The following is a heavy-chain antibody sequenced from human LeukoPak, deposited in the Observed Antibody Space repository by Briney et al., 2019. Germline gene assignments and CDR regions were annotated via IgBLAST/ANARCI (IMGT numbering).Heavy chain of an antibody. CDR3: AAGILGYCSSTSCPFWFDP. D-gene: IGHD2-2*01. J-gene: IGHJ5*02. V-gene: IGHV4-39*01. Sequence: SETLSLTCTVSGGSISSSRYYWGWIRQPPGKGLEWIGSIYYSGSTYYNPSLKSRVTIPVDTSKNQFSLKLSSVTAADTAVYYCAAGILGYCSSTSCPFWFDPWGQGTLVTVSS. CDR2: IYYSGST. CDR1: GGSISSSRYY.